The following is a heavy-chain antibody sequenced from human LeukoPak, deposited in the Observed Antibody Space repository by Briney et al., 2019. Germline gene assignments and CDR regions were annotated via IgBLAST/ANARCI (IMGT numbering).Heavy chain of an antibody. J-gene: IGHJ3*02. Sequence: SETLSLTCTVSGGSISSYFWSWIRQPPGEGLEWIGYIYYSGSTNYNPSLKSRVTISVDTSKNQFSLKLSSVTAADTAVYYCARHIDDLTRAFDIWGQGTMVTVSS. D-gene: IGHD1-1*01. CDR3: ARHIDDLTRAFDI. CDR1: GGSISSYF. V-gene: IGHV4-59*08. CDR2: IYYSGST.